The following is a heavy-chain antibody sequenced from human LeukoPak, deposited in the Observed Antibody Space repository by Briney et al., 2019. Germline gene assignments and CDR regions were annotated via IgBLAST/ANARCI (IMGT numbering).Heavy chain of an antibody. V-gene: IGHV3-7*01. J-gene: IGHJ4*02. CDR1: GFTFSNYW. CDR2: IKQDGSEK. D-gene: IGHD6-13*01. CDR3: ARIGYSSSCFDY. Sequence: GGSLRLSCAASGFTFSNYWMSWVRQSPGKGLEWVANIKQDGSEKDYVDSMKGRFTISRDNAKNSVYLQMNSLRAEDTAVYYCARIGYSSSCFDYWGQGTVVTVSS.